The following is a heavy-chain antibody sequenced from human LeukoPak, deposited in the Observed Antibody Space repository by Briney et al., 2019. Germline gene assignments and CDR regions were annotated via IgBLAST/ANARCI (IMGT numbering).Heavy chain of an antibody. CDR2: AYDTGST. CDR3: ARIVGSEGYSSGWYDY. V-gene: IGHV4-61*02. Sequence: SETLSLTCTVSGDYISAGNYYWSWIRQPAGKGLEWVGRAYDTGSTWYSPSLKDRVTISIDTSKNQFSLNLNSVTAADTAVYFCARIVGSEGYSSGWYDYWGPGILVTVSS. CDR1: GDYISAGNYY. D-gene: IGHD6-19*01. J-gene: IGHJ4*02.